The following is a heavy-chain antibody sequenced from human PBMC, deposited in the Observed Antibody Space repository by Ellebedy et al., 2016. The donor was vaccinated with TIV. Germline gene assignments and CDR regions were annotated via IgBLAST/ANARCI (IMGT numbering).Heavy chain of an antibody. V-gene: IGHV1-69*06. CDR3: ARDLGNYVNNWFDP. CDR1: GGTFSSYA. CDR2: IIPIFGTA. D-gene: IGHD1-7*01. Sequence: SVKVSXKASGGTFSSYAISWVRQAPGQGLEWMGGIIPIFGTANYAQKFQGRVTITADKSTSTAYMELSSLRSEDTAVYYCARDLGNYVNNWFDPWGQGTLVTVSS. J-gene: IGHJ5*02.